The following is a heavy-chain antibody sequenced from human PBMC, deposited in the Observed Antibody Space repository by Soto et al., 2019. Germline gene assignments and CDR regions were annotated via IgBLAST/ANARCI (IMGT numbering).Heavy chain of an antibody. Sequence: PSETLSLTCTVSGGSISSNYYYWGWIRQPPGKGLEWIGSIYYSGSTNYNPSLKSRVTISVDTSKNQFSLKLSSVTAADTAVYYCARGAYDILTGYYNPAYYYYGMDVWGQGTTVTVSS. J-gene: IGHJ6*02. V-gene: IGHV4-39*07. CDR3: ARGAYDILTGYYNPAYYYYGMDV. CDR2: IYYSGST. D-gene: IGHD3-9*01. CDR1: GGSISSNYYY.